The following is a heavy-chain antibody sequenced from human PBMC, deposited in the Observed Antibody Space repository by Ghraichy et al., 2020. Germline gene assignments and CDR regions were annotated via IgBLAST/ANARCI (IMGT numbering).Heavy chain of an antibody. CDR2: VFDGGRT. CDR1: GFTVSSNS. CDR3: GGWVNDAFDI. D-gene: IGHD6-19*01. J-gene: IGHJ3*02. V-gene: IGHV3-66*01. Sequence: GGSLRLSCAASGFTVSSNSMSWVRQAPGKGLEWVSYVFDGGRTYYADSVKSRFTISRDDSKNTLYLQMNTLRAEDTAVYYCGGWVNDAFDIWGQGTMVTVSS.